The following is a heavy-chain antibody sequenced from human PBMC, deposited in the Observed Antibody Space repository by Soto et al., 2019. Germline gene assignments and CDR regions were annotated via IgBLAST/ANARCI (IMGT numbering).Heavy chain of an antibody. J-gene: IGHJ6*02. D-gene: IGHD1-1*01. V-gene: IGHV2-5*02. CDR2: IYWDDDK. Sequence: QITLKESGPTLVKPTQTLTLTCTFSGFSLSTGGVGVGWIRQPPGKALEWLALIYWDDDKRYSPPLKSRLTITKDTSKNQVVLIITTMEPVDTATYYCAHSASPPDLEGQFYPYYYYYGIDVWGQGTTVTVSS. CDR1: GFSLSTGGVG. CDR3: AHSASPPDLEGQFYPYYYYYGIDV.